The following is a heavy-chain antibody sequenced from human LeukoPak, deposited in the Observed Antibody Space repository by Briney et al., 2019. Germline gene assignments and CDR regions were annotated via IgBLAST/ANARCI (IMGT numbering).Heavy chain of an antibody. D-gene: IGHD3-10*01. CDR1: GFTFSSYW. J-gene: IGHJ5*02. V-gene: IGHV3-7*01. CDR3: ARVGKVGFGESNWFDP. Sequence: GGSLRLSCAASGFTFSSYWMGWVRQAPGKGLEWVANIKQDGSEKYYVDSVKGRFTISRDNAKNSLYLQMNSLRAEDTAVYYCARVGKVGFGESNWFDPWGQGTLVTVSS. CDR2: IKQDGSEK.